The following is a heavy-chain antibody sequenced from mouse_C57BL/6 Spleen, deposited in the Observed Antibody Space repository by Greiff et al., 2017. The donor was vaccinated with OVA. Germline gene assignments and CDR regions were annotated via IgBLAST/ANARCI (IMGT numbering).Heavy chain of an antibody. Sequence: EVMLVESGGGLVKPGGSLKLSCAASGFTFSSYTMSWVRQTPEKRLEWVATISGGGGNTYYPDSVKGRFTISRDNAKNTLYLQMSSLRSEDTALYYCARPSYYGSSYYVDYWGQGTTLTVSS. D-gene: IGHD1-1*01. CDR1: GFTFSSYT. CDR2: ISGGGGNT. V-gene: IGHV5-9*01. CDR3: ARPSYYGSSYYVDY. J-gene: IGHJ2*01.